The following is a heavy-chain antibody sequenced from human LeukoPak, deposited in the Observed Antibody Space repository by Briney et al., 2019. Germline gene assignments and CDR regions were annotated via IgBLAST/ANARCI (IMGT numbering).Heavy chain of an antibody. CDR2: IYTSGST. J-gene: IGHJ4*02. CDR3: ASTGYSSGWGNSN. CDR1: GGSISSYY. V-gene: IGHV4-4*09. Sequence: PSETLSLTCTVSGGSISSYYWSWIRQPPGKGLEWIGYIYTSGSTNYNPSLKSRVTISVDTSKNQFSLKLSSVTAADTAVYYCASTGYSSGWGNSNWGQGNLVTVYS. D-gene: IGHD6-19*01.